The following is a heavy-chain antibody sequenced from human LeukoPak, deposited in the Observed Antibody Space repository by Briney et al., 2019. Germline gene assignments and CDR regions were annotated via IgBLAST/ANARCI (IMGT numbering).Heavy chain of an antibody. CDR1: GFTVSSNY. CDR3: AKGYYYDSSGYYLPRYYFDY. CDR2: IYSGGST. V-gene: IGHV3-53*05. J-gene: IGHJ4*02. Sequence: GGSLRLSCAASGFTVSSNYMSWVRQAPGKGLEWVSVIYSGGSTYYADSVKGRFTISRDNSKNTLYLQMNSLRAEDTAVYYCAKGYYYDSSGYYLPRYYFDYWGQGTLVTVSS. D-gene: IGHD3-22*01.